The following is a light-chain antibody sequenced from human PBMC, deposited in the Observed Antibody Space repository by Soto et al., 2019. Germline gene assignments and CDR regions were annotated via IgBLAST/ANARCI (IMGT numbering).Light chain of an antibody. CDR2: ASS. CDR1: SSNIGNNE. J-gene: IGLJ2*01. CDR3: GAWDTSLSAVS. V-gene: IGLV1-51*01. Sequence: QSVLTQPPSVSAAPGQKVTISCSGSSSNIGNNEVSWYQQVPGTAPKLLIYASSKRASGISDRISASKSGTSATLVITGLQTGDEADYYCGAWDTSLSAVSFGGGTQLTVL.